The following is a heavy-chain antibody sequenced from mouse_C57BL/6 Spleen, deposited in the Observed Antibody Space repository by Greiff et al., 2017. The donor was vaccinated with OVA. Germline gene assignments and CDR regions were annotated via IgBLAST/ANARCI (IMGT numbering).Heavy chain of an antibody. CDR2: INPNNGGT. CDR1: GYTFTDYN. J-gene: IGHJ3*01. D-gene: IGHD1-1*01. V-gene: IGHV1-22*01. CDR3: ARGYYGSSYSWFAY. Sequence: VQLQQSGPELVKPGASVQMSCKASGYTFTDYNMHWVKQSHGKSLEWIGYINPNNGGTSYNQKFKGKATLTVNKSSSTAYMELRSLTSEDSAVYYCARGYYGSSYSWFAYWGQGTLVTVSA.